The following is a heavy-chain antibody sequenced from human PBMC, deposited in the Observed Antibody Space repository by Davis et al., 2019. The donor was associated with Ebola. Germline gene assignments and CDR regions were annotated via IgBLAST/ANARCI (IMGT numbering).Heavy chain of an antibody. CDR1: GGSISSGGYS. Sequence: MPSETLSLTCAVSGGSISSGGYSWSWIRQPPGKGLEWIGYIYHSGSTYYNPSLKSRVTISVDRSKNQFSLKLSSVTAADTAVYYCARWCRPDFWRQYGMDVWGQGTTVTVSS. D-gene: IGHD3-3*01. V-gene: IGHV4-30-2*01. CDR3: ARWCRPDFWRQYGMDV. CDR2: IYHSGST. J-gene: IGHJ6*02.